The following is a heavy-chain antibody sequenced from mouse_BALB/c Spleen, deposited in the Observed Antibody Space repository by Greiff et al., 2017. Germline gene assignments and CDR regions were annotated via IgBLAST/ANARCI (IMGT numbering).Heavy chain of an antibody. CDR2: ISYSGST. V-gene: IGHV3-2*02. CDR3: ARLEYGSSPFAY. Sequence: EVMLVESGPGLVKPSQSLSLTCTVTGYSITSDYAWNWIRQFPGNKLEWMGYISYSGSTSYNPSLKSRISITRDTSKNQFFLQLNSVTTEDTATYYCARLEYGSSPFAYWGQGTLVTVSA. CDR1: GYSITSDYA. J-gene: IGHJ3*01. D-gene: IGHD1-1*01.